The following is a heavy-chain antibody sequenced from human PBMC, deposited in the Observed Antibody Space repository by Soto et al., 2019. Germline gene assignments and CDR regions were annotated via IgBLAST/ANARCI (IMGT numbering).Heavy chain of an antibody. CDR1: RLTFSSYA. D-gene: IGHD6-13*01. CDR3: AKADYSYSWAPGDY. Sequence: EVQVLESGGGLIQPGGSLRLSCVISRLTFSSYALNWVRQAPGEGLEWVSSISGSGDTTYYADSVKGRFTISRDNSKNPLYLQMNSLRVEDTALYYCAKADYSYSWAPGDYWGQGTLVTVSS. V-gene: IGHV3-23*01. J-gene: IGHJ4*02. CDR2: ISGSGDTT.